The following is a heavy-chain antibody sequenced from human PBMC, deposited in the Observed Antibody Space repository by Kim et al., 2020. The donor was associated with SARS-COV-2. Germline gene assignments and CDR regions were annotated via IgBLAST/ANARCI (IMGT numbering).Heavy chain of an antibody. CDR3: ASVRRITGTTEWFDP. CDR2: IYYSGST. J-gene: IGHJ5*02. CDR1: GGSISSSSYY. V-gene: IGHV4-39*01. Sequence: SETLSLTCTVSGGSISSSSYYWGWIRQPPGKGLEWIGSIYYSGSTYYNPSLKSRVTISVDTSKNQFSLKLSSVTAADTAVYYCASVRRITGTTEWFDPWGQGTLVTVSS. D-gene: IGHD1-7*01.